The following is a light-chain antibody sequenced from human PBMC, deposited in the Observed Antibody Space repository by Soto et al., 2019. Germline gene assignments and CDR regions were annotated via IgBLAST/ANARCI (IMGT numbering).Light chain of an antibody. Sequence: EIVLTQSPGTLSLSPGERATLSCRASQSVNNNFLAWYQQKPGQAPRLLIYDASSRATGIPHRFSGSGSGTDFTLTISRLEPEDFAVYSCQQYVTSPLTFGGGTKVEIK. V-gene: IGKV3-20*01. CDR3: QQYVTSPLT. J-gene: IGKJ4*01. CDR1: QSVNNNF. CDR2: DAS.